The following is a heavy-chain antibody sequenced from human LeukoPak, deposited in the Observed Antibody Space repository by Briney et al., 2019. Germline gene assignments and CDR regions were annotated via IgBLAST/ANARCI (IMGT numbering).Heavy chain of an antibody. Sequence: GGSLRLSCAASGFSFSSYAMSWVRQAPGEGLEWVSTISGSGGRTYYADPVKGRSTISRNNSKNTLYLQMNRLRAEDTAVYYCAKPLSGSHSPFAYWGQGTLVTVSS. CDR1: GFSFSSYA. CDR3: AKPLSGSHSPFAY. V-gene: IGHV3-23*01. CDR2: ISGSGGRT. J-gene: IGHJ4*02. D-gene: IGHD1-26*01.